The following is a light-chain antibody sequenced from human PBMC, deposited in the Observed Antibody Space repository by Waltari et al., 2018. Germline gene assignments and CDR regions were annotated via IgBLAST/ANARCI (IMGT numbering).Light chain of an antibody. V-gene: IGKV1D-12*01. CDR2: SSS. J-gene: IGKJ2*01. CDR1: QEISSW. CDR3: QQANSFPYT. Sequence: DIQMTQSPSSVSAFVGDRVTITCRASQEISSWLAWYQQKPGKAPELLIYSSSTLHFGVPSRFSGSRSGTEFSLTITGLQPDDSATYFCQQANSFPYTYGQGTKLDI.